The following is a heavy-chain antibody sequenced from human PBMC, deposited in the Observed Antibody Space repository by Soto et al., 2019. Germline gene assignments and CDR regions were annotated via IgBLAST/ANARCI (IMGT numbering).Heavy chain of an antibody. Sequence: SQTLSLTCAISGDSVSSNSAAWNWIRQSPSRGLEWLGRTYYRSKWYNDYAVSVKSRITINPDTSKNQFSLQLNSVTPADTAVYYCARGHRGGITSFGVSHNWFDPRGQGTLVTVSS. J-gene: IGHJ5*02. CDR2: TYYRSKWYN. CDR3: ARGHRGGITSFGVSHNWFDP. CDR1: GDSVSSNSAA. V-gene: IGHV6-1*01. D-gene: IGHD3-3*01.